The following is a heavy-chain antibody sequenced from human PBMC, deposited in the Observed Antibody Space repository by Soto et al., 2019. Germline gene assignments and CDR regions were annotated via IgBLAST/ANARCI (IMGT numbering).Heavy chain of an antibody. CDR1: GGSISETYW. CDR3: ARHIAVAGTRGFDY. V-gene: IGHV4-4*02. CDR2: ISHRGTP. D-gene: IGHD6-19*01. J-gene: IGHJ4*02. Sequence: QVQLQESGPGLVEPSETLSLTCAVSGGSISETYWWSWVRQPPGKGLEWIGEISHRGTPHYNPSRWSRVTMSTDTSRNQISLTLMSVTAADSASYYCARHIAVAGTRGFDYWGQGTLVTVSS.